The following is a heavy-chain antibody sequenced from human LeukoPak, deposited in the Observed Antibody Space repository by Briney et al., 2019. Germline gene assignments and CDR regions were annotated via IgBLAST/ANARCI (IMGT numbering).Heavy chain of an antibody. CDR1: DDSFSSHY. CDR2: ISYIGST. CDR3: ARDLVTVTKGFDI. Sequence: SDTLSLTCAVSDDSFSSHYWTWIRQLPGKGLEWIGYISYIGSTNYNPSLKSRVTISIDTSKNEFSLKLTSVTAADTAVYYCARDLVTVTKGFDIWGQGTMVTVSS. D-gene: IGHD4-17*01. J-gene: IGHJ3*02. V-gene: IGHV4-59*11.